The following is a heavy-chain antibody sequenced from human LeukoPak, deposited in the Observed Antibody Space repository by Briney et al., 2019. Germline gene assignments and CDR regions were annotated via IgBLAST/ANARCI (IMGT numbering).Heavy chain of an antibody. V-gene: IGHV3-21*01. CDR2: ISSSSSYI. J-gene: IGHJ6*02. CDR1: GFTFSSYS. D-gene: IGHD5-18*01. Sequence: GGSLRLSCTASGFTFSSYSMNWVRQAPGKGLEWVSSISSSSSYIYYADSVKGRFTISRDNAKNSLYLQMNSLRAEDTAVYYCARDVRGYSYGYDGMDVWGQGTTVTVSS. CDR3: ARDVRGYSYGYDGMDV.